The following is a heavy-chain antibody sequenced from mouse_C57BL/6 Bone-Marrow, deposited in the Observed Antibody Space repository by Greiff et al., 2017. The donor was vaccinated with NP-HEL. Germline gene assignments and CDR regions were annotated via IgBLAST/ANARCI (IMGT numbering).Heavy chain of an antibody. D-gene: IGHD2-4*01. J-gene: IGHJ3*01. CDR2: IHPNSGST. CDR1: GYTFTSYW. Sequence: QVQLKQPGAELVKPGASVKLSCKASGYTFTSYWMHWVKQRPGQGLEWIGMIHPNSGSTTYTEKFNIKATLTVSQSSSTAYMQRSSRTSEDSAVYYCARKGGLRRGFAYWGQGTLVTVSA. V-gene: IGHV1-64*01. CDR3: ARKGGLRRGFAY.